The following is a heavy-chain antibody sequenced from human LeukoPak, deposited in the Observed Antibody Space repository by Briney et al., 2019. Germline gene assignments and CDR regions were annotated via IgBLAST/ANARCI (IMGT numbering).Heavy chain of an antibody. J-gene: IGHJ4*02. CDR2: ISSSGSTI. CDR3: ARGAGRTYYYDSSGYYY. CDR1: GFTFSDYY. D-gene: IGHD3-22*01. Sequence: GGSLRLSCAASGFTFSDYYMSWIRQAPGKGLGWVSYISSSGSTIYYADSVKGRFTIPRDNAKNSLYLQMNSLRAEDTAVYYCARGAGRTYYYDSSGYYYWGQGTLVTVSS. V-gene: IGHV3-11*01.